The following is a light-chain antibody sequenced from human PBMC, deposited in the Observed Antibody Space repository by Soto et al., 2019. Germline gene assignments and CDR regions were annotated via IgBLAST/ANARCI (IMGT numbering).Light chain of an antibody. CDR1: SSDVGGYNF. J-gene: IGLJ1*01. Sequence: QSVLTQPRSVSGSPGQAVTISCTGTSSDVGGYNFVSWYQQHPGKAPKLMIYDVRKRPSGVPDRFYGSKSGNTASLTISGLQAGDEADSYCCLSAGSSAFVCGSGTQGTVL. CDR3: CLSAGSSAFV. V-gene: IGLV2-11*01. CDR2: DVR.